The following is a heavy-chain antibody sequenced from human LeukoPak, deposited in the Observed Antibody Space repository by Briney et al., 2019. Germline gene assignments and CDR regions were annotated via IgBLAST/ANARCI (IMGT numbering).Heavy chain of an antibody. V-gene: IGHV3-7*01. CDR3: ARSPYYFDRSGRNWYFDL. CDR2: IKQDGSEK. Sequence: GGSLRLSCAASGFTFSSYWMNWVRQAPGKGLEWVANIKQDGSEKYYVDSVKGRFTISRDNAKNLLYLQMNSLRAEDTAVYYCARSPYYFDRSGRNWYFDLWGRGTLVTVSS. D-gene: IGHD3-22*01. J-gene: IGHJ2*01. CDR1: GFTFSSYW.